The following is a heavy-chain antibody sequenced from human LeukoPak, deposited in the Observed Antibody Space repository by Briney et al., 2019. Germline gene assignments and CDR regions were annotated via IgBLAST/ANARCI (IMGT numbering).Heavy chain of an antibody. CDR3: ARSHYYDSSGHFDY. CDR2: IIPIIGTA. D-gene: IGHD3-22*01. Sequence: ASVKVSCKASGGTFSSYAISWVRQAPGQGLEWMRRIIPIIGTANYAQKFQGRVTITTDESTSTAYMELSSLRSEDTAVYYCARSHYYDSSGHFDYWGQGTLVTVSS. CDR1: GGTFSSYA. J-gene: IGHJ4*02. V-gene: IGHV1-69*05.